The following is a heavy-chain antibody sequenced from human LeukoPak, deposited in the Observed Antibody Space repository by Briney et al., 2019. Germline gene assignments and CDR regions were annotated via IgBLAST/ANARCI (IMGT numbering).Heavy chain of an antibody. CDR3: ARDFLLRTAPDY. D-gene: IGHD2-15*01. CDR1: GFTFSSYW. J-gene: IGHJ4*02. V-gene: IGHV3-7*01. CDR2: IKQDGSEK. Sequence: PGGSLRLSCVVSGFTFSSYWMSWVRQAPGKGLEWVANIKQDGSEKSYVDSVKGRFTISRDNAKNSLYLQMNSLRAEDTAVYYCARDFLLRTAPDYWGQGTLVTVSS.